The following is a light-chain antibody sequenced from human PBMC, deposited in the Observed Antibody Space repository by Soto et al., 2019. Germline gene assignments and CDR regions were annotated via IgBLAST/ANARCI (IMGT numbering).Light chain of an antibody. V-gene: IGKV3-15*01. CDR3: QQYNSWPRT. J-gene: IGKJ1*01. Sequence: EIVMTQSPANLSVSPGERATLSCRASQGVNTNLAWYQQKPGQAPQLLLYGASTRATGVPARFNGSGSGTEFTLTITSLQSEDFATYSCQQYNSWPRTFGHGTKV. CDR1: QGVNTN. CDR2: GAS.